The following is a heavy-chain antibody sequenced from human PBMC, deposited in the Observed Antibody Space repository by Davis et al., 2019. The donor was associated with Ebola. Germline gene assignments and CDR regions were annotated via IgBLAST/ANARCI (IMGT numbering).Heavy chain of an antibody. CDR3: ARDGPNYDVDY. J-gene: IGHJ4*02. D-gene: IGHD3-22*01. CDR1: GFTFSSYW. CDR2: IKQGGSEK. V-gene: IGHV3-7*03. Sequence: PGGSLRLSCAASGFTFSSYWMSWVRQAPGKGLEWVANIKQGGSEKYYVDSVKGRFTISRDNAKNSLYLQMNSLRVDDTAVYFCARDGPNYDVDYWGQGTLVTVSS.